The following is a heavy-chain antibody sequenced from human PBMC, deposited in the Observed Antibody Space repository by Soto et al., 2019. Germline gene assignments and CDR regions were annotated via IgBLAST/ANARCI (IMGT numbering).Heavy chain of an antibody. CDR1: GGSISSYY. D-gene: IGHD3-16*01. V-gene: IGHV4-59*01. CDR3: ARDLGDQYFDY. CDR2: IYYSGST. Sequence: LSLTCTVSGGSISSYYWSWIRQPPGKGLEWIGYIYYSGSTNYNPSLKSRVTISVDTSKNQFSLKLSSVTAADTAVYYCARDLGDQYFDYWGQGTLVTVSS. J-gene: IGHJ4*02.